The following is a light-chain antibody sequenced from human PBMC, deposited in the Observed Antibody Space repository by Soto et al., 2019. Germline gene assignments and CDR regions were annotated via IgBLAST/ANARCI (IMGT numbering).Light chain of an antibody. CDR3: AAWDDSLNGYV. CDR2: SNN. Sequence: QSVLTQPPSASGTPGRRVTISCSGSTSKIGSNTVNCYQQLPGTAPKLLIYSNNQRPSGVPDRFSGSKSGTSASLAISGLQSEDEADYYCAAWDDSLNGYVFGTGTKVTV. V-gene: IGLV1-44*01. CDR1: TSKIGSNT. J-gene: IGLJ1*01.